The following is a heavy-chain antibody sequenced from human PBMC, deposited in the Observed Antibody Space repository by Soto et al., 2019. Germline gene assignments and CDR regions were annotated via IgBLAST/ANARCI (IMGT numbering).Heavy chain of an antibody. CDR2: ISYDGSNK. CDR1: GFTFSSYA. V-gene: IGHV3-30-3*01. J-gene: IGHJ5*02. CDR3: SSGLGGNWFDP. Sequence: HPGGSLRLSCAASGFTFSSYAMHWVRQAPGKGLEWVAVISYDGSNKYYADSVKGRFTISRDNSKNTLYLQMNSLRAEDTAVYYCSSGLGGNWFDPWGQGTLVTVSS.